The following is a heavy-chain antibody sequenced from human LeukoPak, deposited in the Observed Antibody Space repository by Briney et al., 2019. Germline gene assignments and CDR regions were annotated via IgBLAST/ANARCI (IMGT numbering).Heavy chain of an antibody. D-gene: IGHD3-3*01. J-gene: IGHJ5*02. CDR3: ARRNYYDVSGWFDP. Sequence: SETLSLTCTVSGGSISSSSYSWGWIRQPPGKGLVWIGTIYFSGSTYYNPSLKSRVTISVDTSKNQFSLRLSSVTAADTAVYYRARRNYYDVSGWFDPWGQGTLVTVSS. CDR2: IYFSGST. CDR1: GGSISSSSYS. V-gene: IGHV4-39*07.